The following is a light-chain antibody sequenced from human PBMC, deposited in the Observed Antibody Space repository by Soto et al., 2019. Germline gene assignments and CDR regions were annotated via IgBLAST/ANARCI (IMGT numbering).Light chain of an antibody. V-gene: IGLV2-14*01. CDR3: ASFRSGTILV. CDR1: RRDIGDSNF. J-gene: IGLJ1*01. CDR2: EVN. Sequence: QSALTQPASVSGSLGQSVTISCTGHRRDIGDSNFISWYQHSPRKAPRLMIYEVNNRPSGVSKRFSGSKAGNTASLTISRLRDDDEAHYFCASFRSGTILVFGSGTKVTVL.